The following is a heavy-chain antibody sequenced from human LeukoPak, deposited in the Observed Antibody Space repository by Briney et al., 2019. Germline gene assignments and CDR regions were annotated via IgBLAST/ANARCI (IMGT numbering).Heavy chain of an antibody. V-gene: IGHV3-7*01. D-gene: IGHD1-26*01. J-gene: IGHJ3*02. CDR3: ARWWELLAFDI. Sequence: TGGSLRLSCAASGFTFSSYWMSWVRQAPGKGLEWVASIKQDGSEKYYVDSVKGRFTISRDNAKNSLYLQMNSLRAEDTAVYYCARWWELLAFDIWGQGTMVTVSS. CDR1: GFTFSSYW. CDR2: IKQDGSEK.